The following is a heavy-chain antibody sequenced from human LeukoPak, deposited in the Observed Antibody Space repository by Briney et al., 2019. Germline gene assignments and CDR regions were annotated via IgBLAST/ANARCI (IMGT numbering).Heavy chain of an antibody. J-gene: IGHJ5*02. Sequence: PSETLSLTCTVSGGSISSYYWSWIRQPPGKGLEWIGYIYYSGSTNYNPSLKSRVTISVDTSKNQFSLKLSSVTAADTAVYYCARHETPARFDPWGQGTLVTVFS. CDR2: IYYSGST. V-gene: IGHV4-59*08. CDR3: ARHETPARFDP. CDR1: GGSISSYY.